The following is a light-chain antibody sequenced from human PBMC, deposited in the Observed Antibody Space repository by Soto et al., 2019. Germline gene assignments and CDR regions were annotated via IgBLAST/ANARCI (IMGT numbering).Light chain of an antibody. CDR3: QLYVYRPYT. J-gene: IGKJ4*02. CDR1: QSITSS. CDR2: AAS. Sequence: VMTQSPAAVSVLPGESATLSCRASQSITSSVAWYQQKPGQAPKLLIYAASTRAKGISDRFSGSGSGTEFTLAIICLQAEDCTVYCCQLYVYRPYTFCEGGKV. V-gene: IGKV3-15*01.